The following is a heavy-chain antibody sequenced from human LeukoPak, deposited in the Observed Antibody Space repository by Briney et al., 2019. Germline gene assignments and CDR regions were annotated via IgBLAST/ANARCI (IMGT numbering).Heavy chain of an antibody. J-gene: IGHJ4*02. Sequence: PGGSLRLSCAASGLTVSSNYMSWVRQAPGKGLEWVSLIYSGGSTYYADSVKGRFTISRDNSKNTLYLQMDSLRAEDTTVYYCARYAGSDWGQGTLVTVSS. CDR3: ARYAGSD. CDR2: IYSGGST. D-gene: IGHD1-14*01. CDR1: GLTVSSNY. V-gene: IGHV3-66*01.